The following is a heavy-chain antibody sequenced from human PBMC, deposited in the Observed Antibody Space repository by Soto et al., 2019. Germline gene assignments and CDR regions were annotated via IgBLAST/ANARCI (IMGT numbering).Heavy chain of an antibody. CDR2: INHSGST. J-gene: IGHJ4*02. Sequence: SETLSLTCAVYGGSFSGYYWSWIRQPPGKGLEWIGEINHSGSTNYSPSLKSRVTISVDTSKNHFSLRRSSVTAADTAVYSCARGDLRYSHDYWGQGTLVTVSS. CDR3: ARGDLRYSHDY. V-gene: IGHV4-34*01. D-gene: IGHD3-16*02. CDR1: GGSFSGYY.